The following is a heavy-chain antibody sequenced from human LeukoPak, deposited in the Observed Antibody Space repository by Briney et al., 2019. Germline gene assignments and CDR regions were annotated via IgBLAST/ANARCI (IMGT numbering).Heavy chain of an antibody. J-gene: IGHJ6*02. CDR3: ARDGRLWLVELLVPVFSHYYYGMDV. V-gene: IGHV3-64*01. Sequence: GGSLRLSCAASGFTFSSYAMDWVRQAPGKGLEYVSAISSNGGSTYYANSLNGRFPISRDNSKNRLYLQMGILRAEDMAVYYCARDGRLWLVELLVPVFSHYYYGMDVWGQGTTVSVSS. CDR1: GFTFSSYA. CDR2: ISSNGGST. D-gene: IGHD3-10*01.